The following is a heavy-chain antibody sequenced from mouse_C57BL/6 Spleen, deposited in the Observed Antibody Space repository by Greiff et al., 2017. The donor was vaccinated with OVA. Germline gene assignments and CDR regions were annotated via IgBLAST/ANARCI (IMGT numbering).Heavy chain of an antibody. V-gene: IGHV14-2*01. D-gene: IGHD1-1*01. J-gene: IGHJ4*01. Sequence: EVQRVESGAELVKPGASVKLSCTASGFNIKDYYMHWVKQRTEQGLEWIGRIDPEDGETKYAPKFQGKATITADTSSNTAYLQLSSLTSEDTAVYYCARITTVVGGYYAMDYWGQGTSVTVSS. CDR2: IDPEDGET. CDR1: GFNIKDYY. CDR3: ARITTVVGGYYAMDY.